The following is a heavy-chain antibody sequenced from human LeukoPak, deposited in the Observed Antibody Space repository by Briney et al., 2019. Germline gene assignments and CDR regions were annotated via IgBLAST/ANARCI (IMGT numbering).Heavy chain of an antibody. CDR3: ARAFHYDFWSGYPNYMDV. CDR1: GGSISSYY. Sequence: SETLSLTCTVSGGSISSYYWSWIRQPPGKGLEWIGYIYTSGSTNYNPSLKSRVTISVDTSKDQFSLKLSSVTVADTAVYYCARAFHYDFWSGYPNYMDVWGKGTTVTVSS. D-gene: IGHD3-3*01. CDR2: IYTSGST. J-gene: IGHJ6*03. V-gene: IGHV4-4*09.